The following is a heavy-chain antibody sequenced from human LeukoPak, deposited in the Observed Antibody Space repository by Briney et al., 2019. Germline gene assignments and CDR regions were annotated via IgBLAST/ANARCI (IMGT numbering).Heavy chain of an antibody. D-gene: IGHD5/OR15-5a*01. Sequence: SETLSLTCAVYIGSFSGYHWSWIRQPPGKGLEWIGNIYHSGITYYNHFNSSLKSRVTISIDTSKNQFSLRLTSVTAADTAVYFCATLVSTRYYFDYWGQGTLVTVSS. CDR2: IYHSGIT. CDR3: ATLVSTRYYFDY. J-gene: IGHJ4*02. CDR1: IGSFSGYH. V-gene: IGHV4-34*01.